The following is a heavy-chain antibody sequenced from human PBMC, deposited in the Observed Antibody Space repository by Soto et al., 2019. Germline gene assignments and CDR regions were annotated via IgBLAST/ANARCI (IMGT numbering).Heavy chain of an antibody. Sequence: ASVKVSCKASGYIFTSYEINWVRQATGQGLEWMGWMSANNGNTDYAQKLQGRVTMTTNTSTSTAYMELRSLRSDDTAVYYCARPRADSSGWFDYWGQGTLVTVSS. CDR2: MSANNGNT. CDR1: GYIFTSYE. D-gene: IGHD3-22*01. V-gene: IGHV1-18*01. J-gene: IGHJ4*02. CDR3: ARPRADSSGWFDY.